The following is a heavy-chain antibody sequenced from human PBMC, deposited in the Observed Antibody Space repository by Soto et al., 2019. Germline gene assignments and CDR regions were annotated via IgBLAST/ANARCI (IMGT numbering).Heavy chain of an antibody. J-gene: IGHJ4*02. D-gene: IGHD2-2*01. CDR2: IYPGGVNI. Sequence: ASVKVSCKAIGYSFTSHYMHWVRQAPGQGLEWMGTIYPGGVNIGYAQKFKGRVTMTRNTSISTAYMELSSLRSEDTAVYYCARGIVLVPAASGGGGGYYYFDYWGQG. CDR3: ARGIVLVPAASGGGGGYYYFDY. CDR1: GYSFTSHY. V-gene: IGHV1-46*01.